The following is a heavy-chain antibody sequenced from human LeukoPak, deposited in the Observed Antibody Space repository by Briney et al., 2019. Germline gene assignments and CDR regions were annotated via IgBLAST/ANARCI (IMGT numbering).Heavy chain of an antibody. CDR2: ISSSSSTI. CDR3: ARVDCSSTSCYLDGMDV. CDR1: GFTFSSYS. Sequence: GGSLRLSCAASGFTFSSYSMNWVRQAPGKGLEWVSYISSSSSTIYYADSVKGRFTISRDNARNSLYLQMNSLRAEDTAVYYCARVDCSSTSCYLDGMDVWGQGTTVTVSS. D-gene: IGHD2-2*01. V-gene: IGHV3-48*04. J-gene: IGHJ6*02.